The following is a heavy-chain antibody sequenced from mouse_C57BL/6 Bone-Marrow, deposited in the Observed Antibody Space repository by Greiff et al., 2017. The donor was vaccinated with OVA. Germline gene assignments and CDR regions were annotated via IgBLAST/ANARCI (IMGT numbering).Heavy chain of an antibody. V-gene: IGHV5-16*01. CDR2: INYDGSST. D-gene: IGHD2-1*01. Sequence: EVQVVESEGGLVQPGSSMKLSCTASGFTFSDYYMAWVRQVPEKGLEWVANINYDGSSTYYLDSLKSRFIISRDNAKNILYLQMSSLKSEDTATYYCARDDGNYGFAYWGQGTLVTVSA. CDR1: GFTFSDYY. J-gene: IGHJ3*01. CDR3: ARDDGNYGFAY.